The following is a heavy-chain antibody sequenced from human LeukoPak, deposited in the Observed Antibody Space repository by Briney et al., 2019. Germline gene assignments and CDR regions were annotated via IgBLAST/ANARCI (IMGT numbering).Heavy chain of an antibody. V-gene: IGHV3-21*01. CDR2: ISSSSSYI. J-gene: IGHJ4*02. Sequence: GGSLRLSCAASGFTFSSYSMNWVRQAPGKGLEWVSSISSSSSYIYYADSVKGRFTISRDNAKNSLYLQMNSLRAEDTAVYYCARALVAGTFWPAYWGQGTLVTVSS. CDR3: ARALVAGTFWPAY. D-gene: IGHD6-19*01. CDR1: GFTFSSYS.